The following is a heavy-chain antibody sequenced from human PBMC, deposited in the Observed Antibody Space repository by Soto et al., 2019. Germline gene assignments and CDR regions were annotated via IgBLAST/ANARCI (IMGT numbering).Heavy chain of an antibody. V-gene: IGHV1-69*08. CDR3: ARDGGVVVTAIPYFDH. CDR1: GGTFSSYT. D-gene: IGHD2-21*02. CDR2: IIPIVGIV. Sequence: QVQLVQSGAEVKKPGSSVKVSCKASGGTFSSYTISWVRQAPGQGLEWMGRIIPIVGIVNYAQKFQGRVTITANKSPSTAYMELSSLRSEDTAVYYCARDGGVVVTAIPYFDHWGQGTLVTVSS. J-gene: IGHJ4*02.